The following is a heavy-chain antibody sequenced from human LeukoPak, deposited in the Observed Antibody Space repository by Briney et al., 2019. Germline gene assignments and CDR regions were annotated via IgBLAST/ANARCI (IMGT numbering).Heavy chain of an antibody. J-gene: IGHJ5*02. CDR2: INTNTGNP. CDR1: GYIFTNYA. CDR3: AAGNWFGP. D-gene: IGHD6-13*01. Sequence: ASVKISCKASGYIFTNYAINWVRQAPGQGLEWMGWINTNTGNPTYAQGFTGRFVFSLDTSVSTAYLQISSLKAEDTAVYYCAAGNWFGPWGQGTQVTVSS. V-gene: IGHV7-4-1*02.